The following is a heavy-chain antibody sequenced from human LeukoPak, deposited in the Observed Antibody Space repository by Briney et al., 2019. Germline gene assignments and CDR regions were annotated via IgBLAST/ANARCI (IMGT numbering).Heavy chain of an antibody. CDR3: ARDRYPYPGIAAAGTCMDV. CDR1: GFTFSSYG. Sequence: GGSLRLSCAASGFTFSSYGMHWVRQAPGKGLEWVAVVSYDGSNKYYADSVKGRFTISRDNSKNTLYLQMNSLRAEDTAVYYCARDRYPYPGIAAAGTCMDVWGKGTTVTVSS. J-gene: IGHJ6*04. CDR2: VSYDGSNK. V-gene: IGHV3-30*19. D-gene: IGHD6-13*01.